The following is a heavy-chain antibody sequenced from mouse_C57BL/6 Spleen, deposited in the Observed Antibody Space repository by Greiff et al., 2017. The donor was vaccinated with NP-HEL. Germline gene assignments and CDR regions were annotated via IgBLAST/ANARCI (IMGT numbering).Heavy chain of an antibody. CDR1: GFNITDDY. CDR3: TLYGNWFAY. CDR2: IDPANGDT. J-gene: IGHJ3*01. D-gene: IGHD2-1*01. V-gene: IGHV14-4*01. Sequence: VQLQQSGAELVRPGSSVKLSCPASGFNITDDYMHWVKQRPEQGLEWIGWIDPANGDTDYASKFQGKATMPADTSSNTAYLQLSSLTSEDTAVYYCTLYGNWFAYWGQGTLVTVSA.